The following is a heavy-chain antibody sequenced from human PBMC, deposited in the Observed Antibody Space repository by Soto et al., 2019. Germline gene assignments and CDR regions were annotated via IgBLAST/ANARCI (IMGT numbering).Heavy chain of an antibody. J-gene: IGHJ5*02. D-gene: IGHD2-2*01. CDR3: ARDGFGPGVVVPAAIPENWFDP. CDR2: INSDGSST. CDR1: GFTFSSYW. Sequence: GGSLRLSCAASGFTFSSYWMHWVRQAPGKGLVWVSRINSDGSSTSYADSVKGRFTISRDNAKNTLYLQMNSLRAEDTAVYYCARDGFGPGVVVPAAIPENWFDPWGQGTLVTVSS. V-gene: IGHV3-74*01.